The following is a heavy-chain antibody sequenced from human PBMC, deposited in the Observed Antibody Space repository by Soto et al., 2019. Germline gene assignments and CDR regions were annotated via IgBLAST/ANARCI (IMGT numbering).Heavy chain of an antibody. J-gene: IGHJ6*02. Sequence: SVKVSCKASGFTFSNSAVQWVRQSRGQRLEWMGWIVVGSGHPNLAQKFQDRVTLTRDMSTGTAYMELSSLRSDDTAVYYCARDTAMDHGMDVCGQGTTVTVSS. CDR3: ARDTAMDHGMDV. V-gene: IGHV1-58*01. CDR1: GFTFSNSA. D-gene: IGHD5-18*01. CDR2: IVVGSGHP.